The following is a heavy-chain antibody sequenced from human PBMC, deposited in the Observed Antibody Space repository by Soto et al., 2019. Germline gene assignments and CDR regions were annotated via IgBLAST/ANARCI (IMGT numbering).Heavy chain of an antibody. Sequence: ASVKVSCKASGYTFTSYGISWVRQAPGQGLEWMGWISAYNGNTNYAQKLQGRVTMTTDTSTSTAYMELRGLRSDDTAVYYCAREVVPAATTVNWFDPWGQGTLVTVSS. CDR2: ISAYNGNT. CDR1: GYTFTSYG. D-gene: IGHD2-2*01. J-gene: IGHJ5*02. V-gene: IGHV1-18*01. CDR3: AREVVPAATTVNWFDP.